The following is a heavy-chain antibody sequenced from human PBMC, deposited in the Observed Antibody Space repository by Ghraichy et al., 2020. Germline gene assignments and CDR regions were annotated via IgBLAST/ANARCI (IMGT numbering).Heavy chain of an antibody. Sequence: ASVKVSCKASGYTFTSYYMHWVRQAPGQGLEWMGIINPSGGSTSYAQKFQGRVTMTRDTSTSTVYMELSSLRSEDTAVYYCARGGSTPDTPYGMDVWGQGTTVTVSS. V-gene: IGHV1-46*01. CDR2: INPSGGST. CDR3: ARGGSTPDTPYGMDV. D-gene: IGHD2-2*01. J-gene: IGHJ6*02. CDR1: GYTFTSYY.